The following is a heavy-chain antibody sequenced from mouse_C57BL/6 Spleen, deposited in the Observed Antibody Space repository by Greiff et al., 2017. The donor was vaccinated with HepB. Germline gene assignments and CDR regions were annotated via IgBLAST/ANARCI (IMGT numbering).Heavy chain of an antibody. CDR3: TRDPYGSSSAWFAY. J-gene: IGHJ3*01. CDR2: ISSGGDYI. V-gene: IGHV5-9-1*02. CDR1: GFTFSSYA. Sequence: EVMLVESGEGLVKPGGSLKLSCAASGFTFSSYAMSWVRQTPEKRLEWVAYISSGGDYIYYADTVKGRFTISRDNARNTLYLQMSSLKSEDTAMYYCTRDPYGSSSAWFAYWGQGTLVTVSA. D-gene: IGHD1-1*01.